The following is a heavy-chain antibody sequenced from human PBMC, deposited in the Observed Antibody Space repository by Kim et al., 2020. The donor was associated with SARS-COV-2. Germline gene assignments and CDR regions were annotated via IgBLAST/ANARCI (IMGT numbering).Heavy chain of an antibody. J-gene: IGHJ4*02. CDR3: AKTTGFDY. V-gene: IGHV3-23*01. Sequence: GVRTYDADSVKGRFTISRDNSKNTLYLQMNSLRAEDTAVYYCAKTTGFDYWGQGTLVTVSS. D-gene: IGHD2-8*02. CDR2: GVRT.